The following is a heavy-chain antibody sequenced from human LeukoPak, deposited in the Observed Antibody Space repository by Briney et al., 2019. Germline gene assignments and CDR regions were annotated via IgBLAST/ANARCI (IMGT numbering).Heavy chain of an antibody. Sequence: GGSLRLSCAASGFTFSSYAMHWVRQAPGKGLEWVAVISYDGSNKYYADSVKGRFTISRDNSKNTLYLQMNCLRAEDTAVYYCARMASAYCGGDCYRGSWFDPWGQGTLVTVSS. D-gene: IGHD2-21*02. V-gene: IGHV3-30-3*01. CDR3: ARMASAYCGGDCYRGSWFDP. J-gene: IGHJ5*02. CDR2: ISYDGSNK. CDR1: GFTFSSYA.